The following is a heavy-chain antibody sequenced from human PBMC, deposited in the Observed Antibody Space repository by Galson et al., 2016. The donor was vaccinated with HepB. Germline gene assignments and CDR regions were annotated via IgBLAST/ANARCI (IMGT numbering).Heavy chain of an antibody. CDR2: ISYDGNYK. Sequence: SLRLSCAASGFTFRSYGMHWVRQAPGKGLERVAVISYDGNYKYYADAVKGRFTISRDDSKNTVFLQMNSLRVEDTAVYYCAKSGSSSSDQYMDVCGKGTAVSVSS. D-gene: IGHD6-6*01. J-gene: IGHJ6*03. CDR1: GFTFRSYG. V-gene: IGHV3-30*18. CDR3: AKSGSSSSDQYMDV.